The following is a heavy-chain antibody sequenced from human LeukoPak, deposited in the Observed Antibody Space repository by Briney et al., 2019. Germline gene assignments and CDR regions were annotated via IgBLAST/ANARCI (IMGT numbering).Heavy chain of an antibody. D-gene: IGHD3-22*01. J-gene: IGHJ4*02. V-gene: IGHV4-4*07. CDR1: GGSISSYY. CDR2: IYTRGST. CDR3: ARDRYYYDSSGYLFDY. Sequence: SETLSLTCTVSGGSISSYYWSWIRQPAGKGLEWIGRIYTRGSTNYNPSLTSRVTMSVDTSNNQFSLKLSSVTAADTAVYYCARDRYYYDSSGYLFDYWGQGTLVTVSS.